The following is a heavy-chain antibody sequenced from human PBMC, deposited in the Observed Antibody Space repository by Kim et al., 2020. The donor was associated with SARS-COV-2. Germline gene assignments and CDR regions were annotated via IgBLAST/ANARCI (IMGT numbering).Heavy chain of an antibody. D-gene: IGHD6-13*01. CDR3: ARDGGDSSPGYYYYMDV. J-gene: IGHJ6*03. Sequence: KSRVTISVDRSKNQFSLKLSSVTAADTAVYYCARDGGDSSPGYYYYMDVWGKGTTVTVSS. V-gene: IGHV4-30-2*01.